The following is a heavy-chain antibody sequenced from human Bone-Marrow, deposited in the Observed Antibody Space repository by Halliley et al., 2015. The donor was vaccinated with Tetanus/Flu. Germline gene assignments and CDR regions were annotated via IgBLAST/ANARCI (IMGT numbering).Heavy chain of an antibody. CDR3: ARYNYDPSGFQLYFDF. J-gene: IGHJ4*02. CDR1: GGSISDYY. D-gene: IGHD3-16*01. CDR2: VFYSGSA. V-gene: IGHV4-59*08. Sequence: LRLSCTVSGGSISDYYSSWIRQPPGKGLEWIGYVFYSGSATYNPSLESRVTISVDTSKNLYSLRLTSVSAADTAVYYCARYNYDPSGFQLYFDFWGQGKVVTVSS.